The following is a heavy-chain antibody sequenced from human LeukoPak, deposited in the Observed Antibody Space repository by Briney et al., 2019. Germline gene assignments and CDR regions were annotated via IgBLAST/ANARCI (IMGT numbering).Heavy chain of an antibody. CDR2: IYTSGST. V-gene: IGHV4-4*08. D-gene: IGHD3-22*01. Sequence: SETLSLTCTVSGGSISSYYWSWIRQPPGKGLEWIGRIYTSGSTNYNPSLKSRVTISVDTSKNQFSLKLSSVTAADTAVYYCARGSPLTYYYDSSGYPHDAFDIWGQGTMVTVSS. CDR3: ARGSPLTYYYDSSGYPHDAFDI. CDR1: GGSISSYY. J-gene: IGHJ3*02.